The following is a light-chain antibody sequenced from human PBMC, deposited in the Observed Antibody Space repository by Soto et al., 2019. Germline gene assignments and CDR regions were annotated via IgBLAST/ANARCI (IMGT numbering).Light chain of an antibody. Sequence: HSVLTQPASVSGSPGQSITISCTGSGSDIGAYNYVSWYQQHPGKAPKLLIHGVTRRPSGVSNRFSGSKSGNTASLTISGLQAEDEADYYCCSYAVTFYVFGTGTKVTVL. CDR2: GVT. J-gene: IGLJ1*01. CDR3: CSYAVTFYV. V-gene: IGLV2-14*01. CDR1: GSDIGAYNY.